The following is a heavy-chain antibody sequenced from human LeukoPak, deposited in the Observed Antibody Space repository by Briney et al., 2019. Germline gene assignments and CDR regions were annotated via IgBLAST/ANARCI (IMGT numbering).Heavy chain of an antibody. D-gene: IGHD3-10*01. CDR1: GFTFSSYS. CDR3: AKEVYGSGRYYFDY. CDR2: ISGSGDST. J-gene: IGHJ4*02. V-gene: IGHV3-23*01. Sequence: GGSLRLSCAASGFTFSSYSMNWVRQAPGKGLEWVSTISGSGDSTYYADSVKGRFTISRDNSKNTLYLQMNSLRAEDTAVYYCAKEVYGSGRYYFDYWGQGTLVTVSS.